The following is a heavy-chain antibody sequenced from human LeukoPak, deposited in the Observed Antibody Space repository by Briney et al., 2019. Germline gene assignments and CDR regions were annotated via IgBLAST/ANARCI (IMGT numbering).Heavy chain of an antibody. Sequence: SETLSLTCTVSGGSISSYYWSWIRQPPGKGLEWIGYIYTSGSTNYNPSLKSRVTISVDTSKNQSSLKLSSVTAADTAVYYCARRRYLRYSGYDSPWFDPWGQGTLVTVSS. CDR2: IYTSGST. CDR1: GGSISSYY. CDR3: ARRRYLRYSGYDSPWFDP. V-gene: IGHV4-4*09. J-gene: IGHJ5*02. D-gene: IGHD5-12*01.